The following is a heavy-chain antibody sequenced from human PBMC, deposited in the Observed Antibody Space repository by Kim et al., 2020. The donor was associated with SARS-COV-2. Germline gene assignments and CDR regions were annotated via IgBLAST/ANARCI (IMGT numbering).Heavy chain of an antibody. V-gene: IGHV3-7*03. Sequence: THYVDSVKGRFTISRDNAKNSLYLQMNNLGADDTAVYYCAGYTDAWFSNYWGQGTLVTVSS. CDR2: T. J-gene: IGHJ4*02. CDR3: AGYTDAWFSNY. D-gene: IGHD2-2*02.